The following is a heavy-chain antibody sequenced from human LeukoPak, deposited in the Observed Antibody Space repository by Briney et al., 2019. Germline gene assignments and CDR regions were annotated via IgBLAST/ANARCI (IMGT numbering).Heavy chain of an antibody. CDR1: GFTFSSYW. D-gene: IGHD6-19*01. CDR2: INSDGSST. V-gene: IGHV3-74*01. Sequence: GGSLRLSCAASGFTFSSYWMHWVRQAPGKGLVWVSRINSDGSSTNYADSVKGRFTISRDNAKSTLYLQMNSLRAEDTAVYYCAKAGAVAGRPFDYWGQGTLVTVSS. CDR3: AKAGAVAGRPFDY. J-gene: IGHJ4*02.